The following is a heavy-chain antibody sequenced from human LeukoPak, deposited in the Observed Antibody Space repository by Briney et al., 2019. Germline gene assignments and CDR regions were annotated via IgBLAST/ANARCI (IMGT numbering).Heavy chain of an antibody. J-gene: IGHJ6*02. CDR1: GFTFDDYA. Sequence: GGSLRLSCAASGFTFDDYAMHWVRQAPGKGLEWVSGISWNSGSIGYADSVKGRFTISRDNAKNSLYLQMNSLRAEDTALYYCAKEYYGMGVWGQGTTVTVSS. V-gene: IGHV3-9*01. CDR2: ISWNSGSI. CDR3: AKEYYGMGV.